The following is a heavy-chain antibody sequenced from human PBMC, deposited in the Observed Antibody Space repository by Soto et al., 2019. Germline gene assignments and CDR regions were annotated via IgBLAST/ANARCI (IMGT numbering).Heavy chain of an antibody. CDR2: IIPIFGTA. Sequence: QVQLVQSGAEVKKPGSSVKVSCKASGGTFSSYAISWVRQAPGQGLEWMGGIIPIFGTANYAQKFQGRVTITADEFTSTAYMELSSLRSEDTAVYYCARDRVEGYSGSYSGDYWGQGTLVTVSS. V-gene: IGHV1-69*01. CDR3: ARDRVEGYSGSYSGDY. CDR1: GGTFSSYA. J-gene: IGHJ4*02. D-gene: IGHD1-26*01.